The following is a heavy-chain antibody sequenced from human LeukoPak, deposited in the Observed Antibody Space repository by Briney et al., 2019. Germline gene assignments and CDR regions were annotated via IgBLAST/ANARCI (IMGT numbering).Heavy chain of an antibody. J-gene: IGHJ3*02. CDR1: GGSISVTNYY. Sequence: SETLSLTCIVSGGSISVTNYYWGWIRQPPGKGREWIGSIYYSGNTYCNSHLRSRLTMSVDTSKEQFSLKLSSVTAADTALYYCARSWMVGEGDFDIWGQGSMVIVSS. CDR3: ARSWMVGEGDFDI. V-gene: IGHV4-39*01. D-gene: IGHD1-26*01. CDR2: IYYSGNT.